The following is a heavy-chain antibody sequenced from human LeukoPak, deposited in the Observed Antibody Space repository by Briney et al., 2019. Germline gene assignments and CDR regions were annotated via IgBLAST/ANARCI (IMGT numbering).Heavy chain of an antibody. J-gene: IGHJ4*02. CDR3: ARVPRGVSYYDSSGYHIDY. CDR1: GGSFSGYY. V-gene: IGHV4-34*01. D-gene: IGHD3-22*01. Sequence: PSETLSLTCAVYGGSFSGYYWSWIRRPPGKGLEWIGEINHSGSTNYNPSLKSRVTISVDTSKNQFSLKLSSVTAADTAVYYCARVPRGVSYYDSSGYHIDYWGQGTLVTVSS. CDR2: INHSGST.